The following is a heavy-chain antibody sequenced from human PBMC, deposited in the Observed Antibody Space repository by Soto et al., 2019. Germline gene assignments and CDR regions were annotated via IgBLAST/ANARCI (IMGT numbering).Heavy chain of an antibody. J-gene: IGHJ4*01. Sequence: GRSLRLSCAASGFTFSSYSMNWVRQAPGKGLEWVSYISSSSSTIYYADSVKGRFTISRDNAKNSLYLQMNSLRAEDTAVYYCARYRWCGDLLPHDFRGRRSLVTVSS. CDR2: ISSSSSTI. V-gene: IGHV3-48*01. CDR3: ARYRWCGDLLPHDF. D-gene: IGHD3-10*01. CDR1: GFTFSSYS.